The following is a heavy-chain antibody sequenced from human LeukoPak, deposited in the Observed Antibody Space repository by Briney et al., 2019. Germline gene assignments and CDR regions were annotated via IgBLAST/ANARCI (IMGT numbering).Heavy chain of an antibody. V-gene: IGHV3-7*01. CDR3: ADLGYSD. D-gene: IGHD5-18*01. CDR2: IKDDGSDK. J-gene: IGHJ4*02. Sequence: GGSLRLSCVASGLTYSSSWMTWARQAPGKGLEWVATIKDDGSDKYYVDSVKGRFSISRDNAKSSLYLQMNSLRLGDTAMYYCADLGYSDWGQGTLVTVSS. CDR1: GLTYSSSW.